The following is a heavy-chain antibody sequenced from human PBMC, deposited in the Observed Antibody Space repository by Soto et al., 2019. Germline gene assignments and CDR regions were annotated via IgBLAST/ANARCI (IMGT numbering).Heavy chain of an antibody. V-gene: IGHV2-5*02. CDR1: GFSLTNKGLG. CDR2: IYWDDDK. CDR3: AQLHANSGYDSRYDP. J-gene: IGHJ5*02. D-gene: IGHD5-12*01. Sequence: SGPTLVNPTQTLTLTCNFSGFSLTNKGLGVGWIRQPPRKALEWLGIIYWDDDKRYRPSLNNRLTITKDTSKNQVVLTMTNVDTVDTATYYCAQLHANSGYDSRYDPCGQGTLVTXS.